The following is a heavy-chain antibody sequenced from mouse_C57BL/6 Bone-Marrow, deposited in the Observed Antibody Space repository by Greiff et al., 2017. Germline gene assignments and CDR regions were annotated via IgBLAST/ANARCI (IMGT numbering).Heavy chain of an antibody. V-gene: IGHV1-50*01. CDR3: ARSGIYYYGSRRVDFDY. CDR2: IDPSDSYT. Sequence: QVQLQQPGAELVKPGASVKLSCKASGYTFTSYWMQWVKQRPGQGLEWIGEIDPSDSYTNYNQKFKGKATLTVDTSSSTAYMQLSSLTSEDSAVYYCARSGIYYYGSRRVDFDYWGQGTTLTVSS. CDR1: GYTFTSYW. J-gene: IGHJ2*01. D-gene: IGHD1-1*01.